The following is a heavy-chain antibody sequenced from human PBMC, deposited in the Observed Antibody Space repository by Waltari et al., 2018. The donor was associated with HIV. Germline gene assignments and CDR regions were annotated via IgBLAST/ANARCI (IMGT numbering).Heavy chain of an antibody. D-gene: IGHD6-19*01. V-gene: IGHV1-69*04. CDR3: ARDEETSGSGCPGV. CDR2: HRPVIGTP. Sequence: QVQLLQSRAVVKNSGPTGNVLSNTFVDTFSTSRISCLRQTPGQGLEWMGRHRPVIGTPKYVQNLQGRLTITADKATDTAYMDRDSLTSGDTAVYYCARDEETSGSGCPGVWGQGTLVPVSS. CDR1: VDTFSTSR. J-gene: IGHJ4*02.